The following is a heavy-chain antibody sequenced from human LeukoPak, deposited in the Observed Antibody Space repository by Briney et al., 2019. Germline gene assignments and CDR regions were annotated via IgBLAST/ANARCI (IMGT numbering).Heavy chain of an antibody. Sequence: SETLSLTCTVSGYSISSGYYWGWIRQPPGKGLEWIGSIYHSGSTYYNPSLKSRVTISVDTSRNQFSLKLSSVTAADTAVYYCAREDYGAVNWGQGTLVTVSS. CDR3: AREDYGAVN. CDR1: GYSISSGYY. D-gene: IGHD4-17*01. V-gene: IGHV4-38-2*02. CDR2: IYHSGST. J-gene: IGHJ4*02.